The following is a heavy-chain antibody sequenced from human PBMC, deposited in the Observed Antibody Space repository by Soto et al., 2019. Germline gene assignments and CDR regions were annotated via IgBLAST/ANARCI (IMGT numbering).Heavy chain of an antibody. J-gene: IGHJ3*02. Sequence: EVQLVESGGGLVQPGGSLRLSCAASGFTFGNYWMTWVRQAPGKGLEWVANIKGDGSGKSYLDAVRGRFTVSRDNAENSLFLQMSILTADDTALYYFGRDVSSGSSVYYLGAFDMWGQGTAVTVS. CDR2: IKGDGSGK. D-gene: IGHD3-10*01. CDR1: GFTFGNYW. CDR3: GRDVSSGSSVYYLGAFDM. V-gene: IGHV3-7*05.